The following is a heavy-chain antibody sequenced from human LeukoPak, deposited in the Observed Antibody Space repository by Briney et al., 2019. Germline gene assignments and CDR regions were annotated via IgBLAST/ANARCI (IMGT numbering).Heavy chain of an antibody. CDR3: ARVAWFGELLSISHSDY. J-gene: IGHJ4*02. Sequence: GGSLRLSCAASGFTFSDYYMSWIRQAPGKGLEWVSYISSSGSTIYYADSVKGRFTIPRDNAKNSLYLQMNSLRAEDTAVYYCARVAWFGELLSISHSDYWGQGTLVTVSS. CDR1: GFTFSDYY. CDR2: ISSSGSTI. V-gene: IGHV3-11*01. D-gene: IGHD3-10*01.